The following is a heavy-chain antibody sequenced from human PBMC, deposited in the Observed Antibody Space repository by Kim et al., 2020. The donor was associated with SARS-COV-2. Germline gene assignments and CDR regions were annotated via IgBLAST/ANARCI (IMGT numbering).Heavy chain of an antibody. J-gene: IGHJ3*02. CDR3: TMAAAMRAYDI. Sequence: GGSLRLSCAASGFRFGDYAVSWVRQAPGKGLEWISFIKSKAYGGTTKYAASVKGRFTISRDDSRSIAYLQMNSLKTEDTAVYYCTMAAAMRAYDIWGQGTRVTASS. CDR1: GFRFGDYA. V-gene: IGHV3-49*04. CDR2: IKSKAYGGTT. D-gene: IGHD2-2*01.